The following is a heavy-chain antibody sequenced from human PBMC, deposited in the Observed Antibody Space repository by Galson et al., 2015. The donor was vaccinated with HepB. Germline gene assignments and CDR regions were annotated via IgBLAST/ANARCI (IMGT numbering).Heavy chain of an antibody. D-gene: IGHD5-24*01. CDR3: ARLRGHDAYIGVYGMDV. Sequence: QSGAEVTKPGESLRISCKGSGYSFTNYWISWVRQMPGKGLEWMGRVDPSDSYSDYSPSFQGHVSISVDKSISTAYLQWSSLKASDTAIYYCARLRGHDAYIGVYGMDVWGQGTVVTVSS. J-gene: IGHJ6*02. CDR1: GYSFTNYW. CDR2: VDPSDSYS. V-gene: IGHV5-10-1*01.